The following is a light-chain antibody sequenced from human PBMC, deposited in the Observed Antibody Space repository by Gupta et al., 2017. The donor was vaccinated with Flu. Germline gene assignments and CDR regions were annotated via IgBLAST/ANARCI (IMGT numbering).Light chain of an antibody. CDR1: SSEVGGDNY. CDR2: EVS. V-gene: IGLV2-8*01. Sequence: VTSSWTGTSSEVGGDNYVYWHQQHTAKANKLMIYEVSKRTAGATGRFSGSKAGNTASLTVSGHQEEEAADYYGSSDAGSNNWVFGGGTKLTVL. CDR3: SSDAGSNNWV. J-gene: IGLJ3*02.